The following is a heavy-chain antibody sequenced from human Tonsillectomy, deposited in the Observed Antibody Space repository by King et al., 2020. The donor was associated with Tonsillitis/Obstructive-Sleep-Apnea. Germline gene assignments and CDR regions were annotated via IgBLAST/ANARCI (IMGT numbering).Heavy chain of an antibody. CDR3: AKGDDDTVMVYPLLFYFMDV. Sequence: QLVQSGAEVKKPGESLKISCKGCGYSFTDYWIGWVRQMPGKGLEWMGIIYPGDSNTRYSPSFQGQVTISADKSTNTAYLQWSSLKASDTAMYYCAKGDDDTVMVYPLLFYFMDVWGKGTTVIVSS. V-gene: IGHV5-51*01. CDR2: IYPGDSNT. CDR1: GYSFTDYW. D-gene: IGHD5-18*01. J-gene: IGHJ6*03.